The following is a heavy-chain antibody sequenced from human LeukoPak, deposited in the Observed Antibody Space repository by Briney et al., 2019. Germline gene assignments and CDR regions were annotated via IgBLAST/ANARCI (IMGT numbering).Heavy chain of an antibody. CDR2: INPSGGST. J-gene: IGHJ4*02. CDR3: ARDWYDSSGYPELWY. V-gene: IGHV1-46*01. CDR1: GYTFTSYY. D-gene: IGHD3-22*01. Sequence: ASVKVSCKASGYTFTSYYMHWVRQATGQGLEWMGIINPSGGSTSYAQKFQGRVTMTRDTSTSTVYMELSSLRSEDTAVYYCARDWYDSSGYPELWYWGQGTLVTVSS.